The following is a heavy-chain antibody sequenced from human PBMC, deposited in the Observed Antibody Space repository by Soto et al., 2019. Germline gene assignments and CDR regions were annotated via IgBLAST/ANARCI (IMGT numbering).Heavy chain of an antibody. J-gene: IGHJ6*03. D-gene: IGHD5-12*01. CDR3: ARRVATIKDYYYMDV. V-gene: IGHV3-48*01. CDR1: GFTFSSYS. Sequence: GGSLRLSCAASGFTFSSYSMNWVRQAPGKGLEWASYISSSSSTIYYADSVKGRFTISRDNAKNSLYLQMNSLRAEDTAVYYCARRVATIKDYYYMDVWGKGTTVTVSS. CDR2: ISSSSSTI.